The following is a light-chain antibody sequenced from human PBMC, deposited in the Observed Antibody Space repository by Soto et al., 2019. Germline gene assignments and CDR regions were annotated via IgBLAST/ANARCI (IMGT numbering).Light chain of an antibody. J-gene: IGLJ2*01. Sequence: QSVLTQPPSASGTPGQRVTISCSGGSSNIGTNTVNWYQQLPGTAPKLLIYSNNQRPSGVPDRFSGSKSGTSASLDISGLQSEDEDDYYCAAWDDSLNGVVFGGGTKLTVL. CDR1: SSNIGTNT. V-gene: IGLV1-44*01. CDR3: AAWDDSLNGVV. CDR2: SNN.